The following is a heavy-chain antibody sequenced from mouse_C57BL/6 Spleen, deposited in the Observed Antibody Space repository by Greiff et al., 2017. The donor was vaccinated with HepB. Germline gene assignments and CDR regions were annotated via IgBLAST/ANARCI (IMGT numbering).Heavy chain of an antibody. D-gene: IGHD1-1*01. CDR2: IDPSDSYT. Sequence: QVQLQQPGAELVKPGASVKLSCKASGYTFTSYWMQWVKQRPGQGLEWIGEIDPSDSYTNYNQKFQGKAKLTVDTSSSTAYMQLSSLTSEDSAVYYCASITTVVKLWGQGTTLTVSS. CDR3: ASITTVVKL. V-gene: IGHV1-50*01. CDR1: GYTFTSYW. J-gene: IGHJ2*01.